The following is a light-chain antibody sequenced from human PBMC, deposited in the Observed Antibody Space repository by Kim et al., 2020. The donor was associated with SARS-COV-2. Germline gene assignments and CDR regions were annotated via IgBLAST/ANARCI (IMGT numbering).Light chain of an antibody. J-gene: IGLJ3*02. CDR2: DVN. V-gene: IGLV2-11*01. CDR1: SSDVGGYDY. CDR3: CSYSGSYSWV. Sequence: GKSVTISCAGISSDVGGYDYVSWYQQYPGKVPKLLIFDVNRRASGIPDRFSGSKSGNTASLTISGLQAEDETDYYCCSYSGSYSWVFGGGTQLTVL.